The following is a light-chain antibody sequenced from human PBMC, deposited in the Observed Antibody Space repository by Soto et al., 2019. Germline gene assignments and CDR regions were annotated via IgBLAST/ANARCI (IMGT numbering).Light chain of an antibody. Sequence: QSALTQPASVSGSPGQSITISCTGTSSDVGGYNYVSWYQQHPGKAPKLMIYDVSNRPSGVSNRFSGSKSGNTASLTISGLQAEDEADYYCSSYTSSSTPSFGGVTKLTVL. J-gene: IGLJ2*01. CDR3: SSYTSSSTPS. CDR2: DVS. V-gene: IGLV2-14*01. CDR1: SSDVGGYNY.